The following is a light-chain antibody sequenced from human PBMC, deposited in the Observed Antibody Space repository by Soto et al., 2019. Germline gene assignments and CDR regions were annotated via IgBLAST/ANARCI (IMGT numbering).Light chain of an antibody. CDR1: QSLLHSNGYNY. V-gene: IGKV2-28*01. CDR2: LGS. CDR3: MQTLQTPRT. J-gene: IGKJ1*01. Sequence: DIVMTQSPLSLPVTPGEPASISCRSSQSLLHSNGYNYLDWYLQKPGQSPQLLIYLGSNRASGVPDRFSGSGSGTDFTLKINRVESEDVGVYYCMQTLQTPRTFGQGTKVGIK.